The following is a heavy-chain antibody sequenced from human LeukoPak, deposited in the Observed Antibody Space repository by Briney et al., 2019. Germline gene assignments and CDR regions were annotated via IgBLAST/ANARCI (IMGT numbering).Heavy chain of an antibody. Sequence: SGPTLVNPTQTLTLTCTFSGFSLSSSGVGVGWIRQPPGKALEWLALIYWNADKRYSPSLKNRLTITKDTSKNQVVLIMTNMDPVDTATDYCSYRRPAANPYYFEYWGQGTLVTVSS. CDR3: SYRRPAANPYYFEY. J-gene: IGHJ4*02. CDR1: GFSLSSSGVG. V-gene: IGHV2-5*01. D-gene: IGHD2-2*01. CDR2: IYWNADK.